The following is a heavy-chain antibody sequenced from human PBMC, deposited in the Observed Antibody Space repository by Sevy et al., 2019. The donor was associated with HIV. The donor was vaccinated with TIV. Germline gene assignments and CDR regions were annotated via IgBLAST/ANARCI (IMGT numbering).Heavy chain of an antibody. D-gene: IGHD2-8*02. J-gene: IGHJ6*02. CDR2: IKSKADGGTT. Sequence: GGSLRLSCAASGFTFTYAWMSWVRQAPGKGLEWVGRIKSKADGGTTDYAAPVKGRFTISSDDSKNTLYLQMNSLKTDDTAVYYCTTDPIIVLLVTDGMDVWGQGTTVTVSS. CDR3: TTDPIIVLLVTDGMDV. CDR1: GFTFTYAW. V-gene: IGHV3-15*01.